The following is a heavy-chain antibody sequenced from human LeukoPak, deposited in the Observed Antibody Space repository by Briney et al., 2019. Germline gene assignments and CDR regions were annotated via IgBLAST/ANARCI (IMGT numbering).Heavy chain of an antibody. J-gene: IGHJ4*02. CDR3: ARGTAEYSIGWFDY. D-gene: IGHD6-19*01. CDR1: GFTFGSYW. V-gene: IGHV3-7*04. Sequence: VGSLRFSCAASGFTFGSYWMSWVRQAPGKGLEWVANIKQDGSEKYYVDSVKGRFTISRDKAKNSLYLQMNSLRAEDTAVYYCARGTAEYSIGWFDYWGQGTLVTVSS. CDR2: IKQDGSEK.